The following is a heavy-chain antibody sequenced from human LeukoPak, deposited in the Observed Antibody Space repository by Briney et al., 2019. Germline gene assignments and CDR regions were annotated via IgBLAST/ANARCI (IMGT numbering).Heavy chain of an antibody. J-gene: IGHJ4*02. V-gene: IGHV3-74*01. D-gene: IGHD2-15*01. Sequence: GGSLRLSCAASGFTFSSYWMHWVRQAPGKGLVWISRINSDGSGTSYADSVKSRFTISRDNAKNTLYLQMNSLRAEDTAVYYCSAAGYCRGGRYYSGRWGQGTLVTVSS. CDR2: INSDGSGT. CDR1: GFTFSSYW. CDR3: SAAGYCRGGRYYSGR.